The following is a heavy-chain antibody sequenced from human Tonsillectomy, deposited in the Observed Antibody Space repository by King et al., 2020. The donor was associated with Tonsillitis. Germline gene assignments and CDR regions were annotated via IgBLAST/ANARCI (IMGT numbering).Heavy chain of an antibody. CDR1: GFTFSSYG. Sequence: VQLVESGGGVVQPGRSLRLSCAASGFTFSSYGMHWVRQAPGKGLEWVAVISNDGSNKYYADSVKGRFTVSRDNSKNMVHLQMNSLRVEDTAVYYCAKAKSGRYGLYGMDVWGQGTTVTVSS. D-gene: IGHD1-26*01. J-gene: IGHJ6*02. CDR3: AKAKSGRYGLYGMDV. CDR2: ISNDGSNK. V-gene: IGHV3-30*18.